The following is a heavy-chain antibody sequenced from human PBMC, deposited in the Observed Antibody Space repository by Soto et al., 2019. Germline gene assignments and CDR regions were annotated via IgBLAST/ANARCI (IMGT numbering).Heavy chain of an antibody. CDR2: TYQSGSA. Sequence: SETLSLTCTVSGGSITSGGYSWTWIRQSPGKGLEWIGYTYQSGSAYYNPSLKSRVTISVDRSKNQFSLNLTSVTAADTAVYYCARDYYGMDVWGQGTKVTVSS. CDR1: GGSITSGGYS. J-gene: IGHJ6*02. CDR3: ARDYYGMDV. V-gene: IGHV4-30-2*06.